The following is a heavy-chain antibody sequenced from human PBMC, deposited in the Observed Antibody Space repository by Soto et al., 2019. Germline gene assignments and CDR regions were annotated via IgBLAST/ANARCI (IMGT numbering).Heavy chain of an antibody. CDR3: ATAKMAPVDYYGMDV. J-gene: IGHJ6*02. CDR1: GYTLTELS. V-gene: IGHV1-24*01. Sequence: GASVKVSCKXSGYTLTELSMHWVRQAPGKGLEWMGGFDPEDGETIYAQKFQGRVTMTEDTSTGTAYMELSSLRSEDTAVYYCATAKMAPVDYYGMDVWGQGTTVTVSS. CDR2: FDPEDGET. D-gene: IGHD2-15*01.